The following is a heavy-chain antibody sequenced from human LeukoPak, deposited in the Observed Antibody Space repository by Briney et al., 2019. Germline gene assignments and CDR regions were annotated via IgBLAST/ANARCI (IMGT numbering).Heavy chain of an antibody. Sequence: ASVKVSCKASGYTFTSYDINWVRQATGQGLEWMGWMNPNSGNSDYAQKFQGRVTMTRNTSISTAYMELSSLRSEDTAVYYCARVREDCSRTSCYPRFDPWGQGTLVTVSS. CDR1: GYTFTSYD. J-gene: IGHJ5*02. D-gene: IGHD2-2*01. CDR2: MNPNSGNS. CDR3: ARVREDCSRTSCYPRFDP. V-gene: IGHV1-8*01.